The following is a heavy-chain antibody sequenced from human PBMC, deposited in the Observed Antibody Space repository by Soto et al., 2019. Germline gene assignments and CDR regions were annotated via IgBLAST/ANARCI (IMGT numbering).Heavy chain of an antibody. V-gene: IGHV3-48*02. D-gene: IGHD6-19*01. Sequence: XGSLRLSCAASGFTFSSYSMNWVRQAPGKGLEWVSYISSSSSTKYYADSVKGRFTISRDNAKNSLYLQMNSLRDEDTAVYYCAREGSSGWYYAFDIWGQRTMVTVSS. CDR3: AREGSSGWYYAFDI. CDR2: ISSSSSTK. J-gene: IGHJ3*02. CDR1: GFTFSSYS.